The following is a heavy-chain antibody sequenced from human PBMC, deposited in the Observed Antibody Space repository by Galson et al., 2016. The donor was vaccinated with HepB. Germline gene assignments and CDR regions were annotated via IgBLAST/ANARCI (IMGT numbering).Heavy chain of an antibody. J-gene: IGHJ4*02. V-gene: IGHV1-18*04. D-gene: IGHD2-15*01. Sequence: SVKVSCKASGYTFNMYGVSWVRQAPGQGLEWLGWISGFNGKIVYAQNFQGRFTMTEDASTDTVNMDLSSLTSEDTAVNYCAQTEVGYCIAGSCYGLDYWGQGTLVTVSS. CDR1: GYTFNMYG. CDR2: ISGFNGKI. CDR3: AQTEVGYCIAGSCYGLDY.